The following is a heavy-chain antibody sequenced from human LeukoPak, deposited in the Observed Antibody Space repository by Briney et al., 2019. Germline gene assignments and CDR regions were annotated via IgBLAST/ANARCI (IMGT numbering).Heavy chain of an antibody. D-gene: IGHD4-23*01. CDR3: AGLRIHDYGGTSDPFDY. CDR1: GGTFSSYA. CDR2: IIPILGIA. V-gene: IGHV1-69*04. J-gene: IGHJ4*02. Sequence: ASVKVSCKASGGTFSSYAISWVRQAPGQGLEWMGRIIPILGIANYAQKFQGRVTITGDKSTSTAYMELSSLRSEDTAVYYCAGLRIHDYGGTSDPFDYWGQGTLVTVSS.